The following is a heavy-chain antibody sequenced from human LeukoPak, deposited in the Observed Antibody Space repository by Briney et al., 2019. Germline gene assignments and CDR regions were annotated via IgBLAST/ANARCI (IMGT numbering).Heavy chain of an antibody. CDR2: IYTSGST. Sequence: SETLSLTCTVSGGSISSYYWSWIRQPAGKGLEWIGRIYTSGSTNYNPSLKSRVTMSVDTSKNQFSLKLSSVTAADTAVYYCARDSLGSSGPYYYYMDVWGKGTTVTVSS. CDR1: GGSISSYY. D-gene: IGHD6-19*01. CDR3: ARDSLGSSGPYYYYMDV. V-gene: IGHV4-4*07. J-gene: IGHJ6*03.